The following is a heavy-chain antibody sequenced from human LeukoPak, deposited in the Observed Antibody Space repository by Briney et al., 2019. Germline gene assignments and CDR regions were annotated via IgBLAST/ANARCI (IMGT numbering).Heavy chain of an antibody. CDR3: AREQRYFDWLLSNHFDY. Sequence: SETLSLTCTVSGGSISSSSYYWGWIRQPPGKGLEWIGSIYYSGSTYYNPSLKSRVTISVDTSKNQFSLKLSSVTAADTAVYYCAREQRYFDWLLSNHFDYWGQGTLVTVSS. D-gene: IGHD3-9*01. J-gene: IGHJ4*02. CDR2: IYYSGST. V-gene: IGHV4-39*02. CDR1: GGSISSSSYY.